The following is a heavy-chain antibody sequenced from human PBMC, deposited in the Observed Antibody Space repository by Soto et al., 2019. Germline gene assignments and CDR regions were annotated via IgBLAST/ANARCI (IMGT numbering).Heavy chain of an antibody. CDR3: AHIDPEIVTVGGHGGYVY. CDR2: IYRDDDK. CDR1: GFSLTSGVG. D-gene: IGHD5-12*01. J-gene: IGHJ4*02. Sequence: QITLKESGPTLVRPPQTLTLTCTFSGFSLTSGVGVGWIRQPPGKALEWLALIYRDDDKRYSPSLKNRLTITKDTSKNQVVLTLTNVGPVDKATYFCAHIDPEIVTVGGHGGYVYWGQGTLVSVSS. V-gene: IGHV2-5*02.